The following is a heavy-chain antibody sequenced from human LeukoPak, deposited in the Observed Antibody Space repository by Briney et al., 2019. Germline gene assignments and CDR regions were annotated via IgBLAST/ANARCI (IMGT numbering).Heavy chain of an antibody. CDR2: IIPIFGTA. D-gene: IGHD3-22*01. Sequence: GASVKVSCKASGGTFSSYAISWVRQAPGQGLEWMGGIIPIFGTANYAQKFQGRVTITADESTSTAYMELSSLRSEDTAVYYCASWLVDYDSSGYYNLYYFDYWGQGTLVTVSS. J-gene: IGHJ4*02. V-gene: IGHV1-69*13. CDR3: ASWLVDYDSSGYYNLYYFDY. CDR1: GGTFSSYA.